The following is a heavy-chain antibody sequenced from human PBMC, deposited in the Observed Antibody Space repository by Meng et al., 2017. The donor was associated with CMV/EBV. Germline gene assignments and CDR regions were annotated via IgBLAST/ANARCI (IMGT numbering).Heavy chain of an antibody. CDR3: ARGVGGWFDP. V-gene: IGHV4-34*01. Sequence: QVHLPQWGAGLLQPSEALSLTCAVYGGSFSGYYWSWIRQPPGKGLEWIGEINHSGSTNYNPSLKSRVTISVDTSKNQFSLKLSSVTAADTAVYYCARGVGGWFDPWGQGTLVTVSS. J-gene: IGHJ5*02. CDR2: INHSGST. D-gene: IGHD1-26*01. CDR1: GGSFSGYY.